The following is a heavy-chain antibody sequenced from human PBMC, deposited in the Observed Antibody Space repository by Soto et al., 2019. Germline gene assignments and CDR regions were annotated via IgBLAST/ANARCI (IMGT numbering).Heavy chain of an antibody. CDR1: GGPISSSSYY. CDR2: IYYSGST. D-gene: IGHD2-21*02. CDR3: ARDGTYCGGDCYPYYYYGMDV. V-gene: IGHV4-39*02. Sequence: SETLSLTCTVSGGPISSSSYYWGWIRQPPGKGLEWIGSIYYSGSTYYNPSLKSRVTISVDTSKNQFSLKLSSVTAADTAVYYCARDGTYCGGDCYPYYYYGMDVWGQGTTVTVSS. J-gene: IGHJ6*02.